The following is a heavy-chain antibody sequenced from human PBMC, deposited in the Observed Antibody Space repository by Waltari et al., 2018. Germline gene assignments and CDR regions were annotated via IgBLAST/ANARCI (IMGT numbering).Heavy chain of an antibody. CDR3: ARLTYCGGDCYLGRGWFDP. J-gene: IGHJ5*02. CDR1: GGSFSGYY. Sequence: QVQLQQWGAGLLKPSETPSLTCAVYGGSFSGYYWSWIRQPPGKGLEWIGEINHSGSANWNQCLQSRVTSSVDTSKSQFALTLASVTSGDTAVYYCARLTYCGGDCYLGRGWFDPWGQGTLVTVSS. CDR2: INHSGSA. D-gene: IGHD2-21*02. V-gene: IGHV4-34*01.